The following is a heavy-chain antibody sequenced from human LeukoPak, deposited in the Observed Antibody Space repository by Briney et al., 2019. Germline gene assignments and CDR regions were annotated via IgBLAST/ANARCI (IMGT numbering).Heavy chain of an antibody. CDR2: IFYNGNT. CDR1: GGSISSYS. D-gene: IGHD5-18*01. V-gene: IGHV4-59*01. J-gene: IGHJ4*02. CDR3: ARGQKYRNGYTVTELGSGYFDY. Sequence: SETLSLTCTVSGGSISSYSWSWIRQPPGKGLEWIGYIFYNGNTNYNPSLKSRVTISLDTSKSQFSLTLSSVTAADTAVYYCARGQKYRNGYTVTELGSGYFDYWGQGTLVTVSS.